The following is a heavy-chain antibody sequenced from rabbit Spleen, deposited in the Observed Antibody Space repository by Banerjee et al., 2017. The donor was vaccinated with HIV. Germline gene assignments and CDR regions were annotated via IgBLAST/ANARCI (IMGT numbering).Heavy chain of an antibody. CDR3: ARDGAGGSYFAL. V-gene: IGHV1S45*01. CDR1: GVSFSGSSY. D-gene: IGHD8-1*01. J-gene: IGHJ4*01. Sequence: QEQLEESGGDLVKPGASLTLTCIASGVSFSGSSYMCWVRQAPGKGLEWIACIDAGSSGFTYFASWAIGRFTISKSTSLNTVTLKMTSLTDADTATHFCARDGAGGSYFALWGPGTLVTVS. CDR2: IDAGSSGFT.